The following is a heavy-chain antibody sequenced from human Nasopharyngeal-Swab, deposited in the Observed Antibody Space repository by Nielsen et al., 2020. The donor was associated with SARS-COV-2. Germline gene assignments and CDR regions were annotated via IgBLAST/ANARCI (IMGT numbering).Heavy chain of an antibody. CDR2: ISGSGDTT. CDR1: GFTFSSYA. D-gene: IGHD2-21*01. CDR3: AKAPYLRGLDV. Sequence: GGSLRLSCAASGFTFSSYAMSWVRQAPGKGLEWVSIISGSGDTTYYADSVKERFTISRDNSKNTLYLQTNSLRAEDTAAYYCAKAPYLRGLDVWGQGTTVTVSS. V-gene: IGHV3-23*01. J-gene: IGHJ6*02.